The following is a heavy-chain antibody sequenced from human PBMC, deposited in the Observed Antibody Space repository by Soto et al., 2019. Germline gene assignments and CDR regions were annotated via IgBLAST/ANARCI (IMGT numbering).Heavy chain of an antibody. Sequence: PSETLSLTCTVSGGSISSYYWSWIRQPPGKGLEWIGYIYYSGSTNYNPSLKSRVTISVDTSKNQFSLKLSSVTAADTAVYYCARGGYYDFCIVYYRGRDDDFDIWGQGTMVTVSS. V-gene: IGHV4-59*01. D-gene: IGHD3-3*01. CDR1: GGSISSYY. J-gene: IGHJ3*02. CDR2: IYYSGST. CDR3: ARGGYYDFCIVYYRGRDDDFDI.